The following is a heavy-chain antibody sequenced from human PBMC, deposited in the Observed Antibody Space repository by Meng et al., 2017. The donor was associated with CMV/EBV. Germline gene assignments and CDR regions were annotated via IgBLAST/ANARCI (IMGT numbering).Heavy chain of an antibody. CDR1: GFTFDDYA. D-gene: IGHD4-23*01. CDR3: AKDIGYGGNSLYGMDV. V-gene: IGHV3-9*01. J-gene: IGHJ6*02. CDR2: ISWNSGSI. Sequence: GGSLRLSCAASGFTFDDYAMHWVRPAPGKGLEWVSGISWNSGSIGYADSVKGRFTISRDSAKNSLYLQMNSLRAEDTALYYCAKDIGYGGNSLYGMDVWGQGTTVTVSS.